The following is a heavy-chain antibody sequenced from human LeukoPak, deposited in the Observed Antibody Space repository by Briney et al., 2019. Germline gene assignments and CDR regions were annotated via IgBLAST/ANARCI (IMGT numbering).Heavy chain of an antibody. CDR3: ARVPPRGDILTGPDAFDI. Sequence: SQTLSLTCTVSGSSLSSGGYYWSWIHQHPGKGLEWIGYMYYSGSTYYNPSLKSRVTISVDTSKNQFSLKLSSVTAADTAVYYCARVPPRGDILTGPDAFDIWRQGTMVTVSS. V-gene: IGHV4-31*03. CDR1: GSSLSSGGYY. J-gene: IGHJ3*02. D-gene: IGHD3-9*01. CDR2: MYYSGST.